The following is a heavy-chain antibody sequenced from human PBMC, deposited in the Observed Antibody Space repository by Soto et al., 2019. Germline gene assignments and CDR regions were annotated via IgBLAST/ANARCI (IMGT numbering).Heavy chain of an antibody. CDR1: GVSISSTSW. V-gene: IGHV4-4*02. CDR3: ARVLRQSRVSAGKEYNWFDS. Sequence: PSETLSLTCAVSGVSVSGVSISSTSWWSWVRQPPGKGLEWIGEIYHSGSTDYIPSLKSRVTILIDKSRNHFSLKLSPVTAADTAVYYCARVLRQSRVSAGKEYNWFDSWGQGTQVTVSS. CDR2: IYHSGST. J-gene: IGHJ5*01. D-gene: IGHD6-13*01.